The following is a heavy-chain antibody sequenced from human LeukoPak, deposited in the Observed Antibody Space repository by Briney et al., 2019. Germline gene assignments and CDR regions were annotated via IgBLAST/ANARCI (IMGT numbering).Heavy chain of an antibody. CDR2: IYHSGST. J-gene: IGHJ6*04. D-gene: IGHD3-3*01. CDR1: GGSISSGGYY. Sequence: SETLSLTCTVSGGSISSGGYYWSWIRQPPGKGLEWIGYIYHSGSTYYNPSLKSRVTISVDRSKNQFSLKLSSVTAADTAVYYCARKRRYYDFWSGYWDVWGKGTTVTVSS. V-gene: IGHV4-30-2*01. CDR3: ARKRRYYDFWSGYWDV.